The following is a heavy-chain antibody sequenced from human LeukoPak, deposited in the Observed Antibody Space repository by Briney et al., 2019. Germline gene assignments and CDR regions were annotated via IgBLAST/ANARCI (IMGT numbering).Heavy chain of an antibody. Sequence: WASVTVSFKASGYTFTGHYVHWLRQAPGQGLEWMGWISPNSGDTHYVQSFQGRVTMASDTSISTAYMELTRLTSDDTAVYYCARGAYGGNADAFDIWGQGTLVTVSS. J-gene: IGHJ3*02. CDR2: ISPNSGDT. D-gene: IGHD4-23*01. CDR1: GYTFTGHY. V-gene: IGHV1-2*02. CDR3: ARGAYGGNADAFDI.